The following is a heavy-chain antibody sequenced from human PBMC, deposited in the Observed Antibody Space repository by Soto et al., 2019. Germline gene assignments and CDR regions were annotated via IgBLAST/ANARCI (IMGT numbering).Heavy chain of an antibody. Sequence: QITLNESGPTPVKPRQTLTLTCTFSGFSLTTSGVGVGWIRQSPGKAPEWLALIYWDDDQRYSTSLKSRLTITKDTSKNQVVLTMADLDPADTATYYCAHRVLRTVFGLVTTTAIYFDFWGQGTPVAVSS. CDR1: GFSLTTSGVG. CDR2: IYWDDDQ. V-gene: IGHV2-5*02. CDR3: AHRVLRTVFGLVTTTAIYFDF. J-gene: IGHJ4*02. D-gene: IGHD3-3*01.